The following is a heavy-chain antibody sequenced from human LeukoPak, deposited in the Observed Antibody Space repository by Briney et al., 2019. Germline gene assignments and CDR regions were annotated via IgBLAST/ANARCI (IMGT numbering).Heavy chain of an antibody. J-gene: IGHJ4*02. CDR2: ISASGDGT. CDR3: AKGTLGTAGDF. Sequence: PGGSLRLSCAASGLTFSSYAMSWVRQAPGKGLEWVSAISASGDGTYYADSVKGRFTISRDNSKNTLYLQMNGLRAEDTAVYYCAKGTLGTAGDFWGQGTLVTVSS. CDR1: GLTFSSYA. V-gene: IGHV3-23*01. D-gene: IGHD6-13*01.